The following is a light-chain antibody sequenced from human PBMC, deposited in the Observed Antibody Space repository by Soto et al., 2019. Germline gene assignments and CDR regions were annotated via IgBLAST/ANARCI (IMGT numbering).Light chain of an antibody. CDR2: EVS. J-gene: IGLJ1*01. V-gene: IGLV2-14*01. CDR1: SSDVGGYNY. Sequence: QSVLTQPASVSGSPGRSITISCTGTSSDVGGYNYVSWYQQRPGKAPKLIIYEVSDRPSGVSNRFSGSKSGNTASLIISGLQTEDEADYYCSSGSSVSFSVFGTGTKVTVL. CDR3: SSGSSVSFSV.